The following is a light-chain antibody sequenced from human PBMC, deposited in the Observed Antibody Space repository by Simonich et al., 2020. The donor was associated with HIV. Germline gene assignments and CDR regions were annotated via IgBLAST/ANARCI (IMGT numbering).Light chain of an antibody. CDR2: KAS. V-gene: IGKV1-5*03. J-gene: IGKJ1*01. CDR3: QQYNSYSWT. CDR1: QSISNW. Sequence: DIQMTQSPSTLSASVGDRVTITCRASQSISNWLAWYHQKPGKAPKILIYKASSLESGVPSRFSGSGSGTQFTLTISSLQPDDFATYYCQQYNSYSWTFGQGTKVEIK.